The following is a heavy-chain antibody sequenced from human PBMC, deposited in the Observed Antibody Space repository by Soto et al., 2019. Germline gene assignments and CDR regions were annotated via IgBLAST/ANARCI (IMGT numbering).Heavy chain of an antibody. J-gene: IGHJ3*02. Sequence: GGSLILSCAASGFTFSSYAMSWVRQAPGKGLEWVSAISGSGGSTYYADSVKGRFTISRDNSKNTLYLQMNSLRAEDTAVYYCARHLSLYDFWSGPKDAFDIWGQGKMVTVSS. CDR2: ISGSGGST. D-gene: IGHD3-3*01. CDR1: GFTFSSYA. V-gene: IGHV3-23*01. CDR3: ARHLSLYDFWSGPKDAFDI.